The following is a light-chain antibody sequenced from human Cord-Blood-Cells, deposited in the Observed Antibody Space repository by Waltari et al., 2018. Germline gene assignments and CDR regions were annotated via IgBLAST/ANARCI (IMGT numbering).Light chain of an antibody. J-gene: IGLJ1*01. Sequence: QSALTQPASVSGSPGQSITISCTGTSSDVGGYNYVSWYQQHPGKAPKLMIYDVSNRPSGVSNRVSGSKSGNTASLAISGLQSEDEDDYYCSSYTSSSTYVIGTGTKVTVL. V-gene: IGLV2-14*01. CDR1: SSDVGGYNY. CDR3: SSYTSSSTYV. CDR2: DVS.